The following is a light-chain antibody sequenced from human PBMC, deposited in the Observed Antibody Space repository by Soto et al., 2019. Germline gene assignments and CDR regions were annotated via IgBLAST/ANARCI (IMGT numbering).Light chain of an antibody. CDR1: SGHSSYA. J-gene: IGLJ3*02. CDR2: LNSDGSH. Sequence: QLVLTQSPSASASLGASVTLTCTLCSGHSSYAIAWHQQQPEKGPRYLMKLNSDGSHSKGDGIPDRFSGSSSGAERYLTISSLQSEDEADYYCQTWGTGPRVFGGGTKLTVL. CDR3: QTWGTGPRV. V-gene: IGLV4-69*01.